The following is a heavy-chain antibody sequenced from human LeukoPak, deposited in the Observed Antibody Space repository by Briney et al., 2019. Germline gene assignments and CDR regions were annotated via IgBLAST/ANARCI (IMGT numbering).Heavy chain of an antibody. D-gene: IGHD5-24*01. V-gene: IGHV3-66*01. J-gene: IGHJ5*02. CDR3: ARGCREGYISPFDP. CDR2: IRRDGST. Sequence: GGSLRLSCAASRLSVSSNFMSWVRQPPGKGLEWVAVIRRDGSTDYADSVKGRFTISRDNYRNTVHLQMISLRAEDTAMYYCARGCREGYISPFDPWGQGTLVTVSS. CDR1: RLSVSSNF.